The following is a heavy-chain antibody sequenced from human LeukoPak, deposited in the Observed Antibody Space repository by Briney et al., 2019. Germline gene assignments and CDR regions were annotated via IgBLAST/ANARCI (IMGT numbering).Heavy chain of an antibody. CDR1: GGSISSSSYY. D-gene: IGHD3-3*01. V-gene: IGHV4-39*07. Sequence: SETLSLTCTVSGGSISSSSYYWGWIRQPPGKGLEWIGSIYYSGSTYYNPSLKSRVTISVDTSKNQFSLKLSSVTAADTAVYYCARDSGGSGYLWFDPWGQGTLVTVSS. J-gene: IGHJ5*02. CDR2: IYYSGST. CDR3: ARDSGGSGYLWFDP.